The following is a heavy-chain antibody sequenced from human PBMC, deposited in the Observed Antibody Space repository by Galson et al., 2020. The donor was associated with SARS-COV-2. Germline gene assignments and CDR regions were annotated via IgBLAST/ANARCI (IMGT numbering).Heavy chain of an antibody. CDR1: DDSISSNYW. CDR2: IFHTGGT. CDR3: ARADYSSTSGYIDF. D-gene: IGHD2-2*01. V-gene: IGHV4-4*02. J-gene: IGHJ4*02. Sequence: SETLSLTCAVSDDSISSNYWWSWVRQSKGKGLEWIGEIFHTGGTNYNPPLKSRLIISLDKSNNHFSLRLSSVTAADTAVYYCARADYSSTSGYIDFWGQGTLVTVSS.